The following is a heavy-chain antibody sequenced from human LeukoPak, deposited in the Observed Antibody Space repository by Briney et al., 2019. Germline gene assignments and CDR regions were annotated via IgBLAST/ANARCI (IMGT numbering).Heavy chain of an antibody. D-gene: IGHD2-15*01. V-gene: IGHV1-18*01. CDR1: GYTFTSYG. CDR2: ISEYNTNT. Sequence: ASVKVSCKTSGYTFTSYGISWVRQAPGQGLEWMGWISEYNTNTNYAQKLQGRGTMTTDTSTNTAYLELRSLTSDDTAVYYCARGSGGSFDYWGQGTLVTVSS. CDR3: ARGSGGSFDY. J-gene: IGHJ4*02.